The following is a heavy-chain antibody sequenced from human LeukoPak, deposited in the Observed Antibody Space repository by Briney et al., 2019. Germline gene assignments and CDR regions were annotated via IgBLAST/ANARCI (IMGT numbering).Heavy chain of an antibody. Sequence: PWGSLRLSCAAFGFTFSSYSMNWVRQAPGKGLEWVSSISSSSSYIYYADSVKGRFTISRDNAKNSLYLQMNSLRAEDTAVYYCAREGIAVAGDFDYRGQGTLVTVSS. D-gene: IGHD6-19*01. CDR3: AREGIAVAGDFDY. CDR1: GFTFSSYS. CDR2: ISSSSSYI. J-gene: IGHJ4*02. V-gene: IGHV3-21*01.